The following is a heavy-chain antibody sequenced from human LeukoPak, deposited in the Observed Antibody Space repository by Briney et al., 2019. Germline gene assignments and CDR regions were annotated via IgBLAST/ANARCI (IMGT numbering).Heavy chain of an antibody. D-gene: IGHD3-3*01. CDR3: ARGSGGFDY. CDR2: INNPGTGS. V-gene: IGHV3-74*01. Sequence: PGGSLRLSCAASGFTFSGYWMHWVRQVPGKGLVWVAHINNPGTGSTYADAVKGRFTISRDNAKNTLYLQMNSLRADDTAMYYCARGSGGFDYWGQGTLITVSS. J-gene: IGHJ4*02. CDR1: GFTFSGYW.